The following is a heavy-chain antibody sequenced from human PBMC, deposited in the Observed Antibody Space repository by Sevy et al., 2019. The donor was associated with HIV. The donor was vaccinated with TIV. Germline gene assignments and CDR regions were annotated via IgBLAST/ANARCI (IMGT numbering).Heavy chain of an antibody. J-gene: IGHJ4*02. V-gene: IGHV3-23*01. CDR1: GFTFSSYA. D-gene: IGHD2-15*01. CDR3: AKISDCRGGSCDTRGDFDY. CDR2: ISGSDGSK. Sequence: GGSLRLSCAASGFTFSSYAMSWVRQAPGKGLEWVSAISGSDGSKYYADSAKGRFTISRDNSKNTLYLQMNSLRAEDTAVYYCAKISDCRGGSCDTRGDFDYWGQGTLVTVSS.